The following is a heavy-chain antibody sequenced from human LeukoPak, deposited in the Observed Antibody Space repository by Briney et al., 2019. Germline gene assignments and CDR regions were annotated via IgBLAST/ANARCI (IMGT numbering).Heavy chain of an antibody. CDR1: GFTFSSYS. CDR2: ISSSSSYI. Sequence: GGSLRLSSAASGFTFSSYSMNWVRQAPGKGLEWVSSISSSSSYIYYADSVKGRFTISRDNSKNTLYLQMNSLRAEDTAVYYCAKVRGYCSSTSCYYSYGMDVWGQGTTVTVSS. J-gene: IGHJ6*02. D-gene: IGHD2-2*01. CDR3: AKVRGYCSSTSCYYSYGMDV. V-gene: IGHV3-21*04.